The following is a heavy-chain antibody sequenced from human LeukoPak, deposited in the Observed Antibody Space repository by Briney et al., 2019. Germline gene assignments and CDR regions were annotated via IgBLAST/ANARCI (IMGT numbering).Heavy chain of an antibody. Sequence: GESLRLSCAASGFTFSDFGMHWVRQAPGKGLEWVALIRSDGSNKYYAESVKGRFTISRDSSKNTLFLQMNSLRVEDTAVYYCAKDRDDYGNDCWGQGVLVTVST. V-gene: IGHV3-30*02. CDR2: IRSDGSNK. J-gene: IGHJ4*02. D-gene: IGHD4-17*01. CDR3: AKDRDDYGNDC. CDR1: GFTFSDFG.